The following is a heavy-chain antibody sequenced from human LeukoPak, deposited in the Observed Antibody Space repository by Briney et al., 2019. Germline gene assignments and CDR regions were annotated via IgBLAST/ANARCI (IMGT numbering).Heavy chain of an antibody. J-gene: IGHJ4*02. D-gene: IGHD3-10*01. Sequence: PGGSLRLSCAASGFTFSSYSMNWVRQAPGKGLEWVSSISSSSSYIYYADSVKGRFTISRDNAKNSLYLQMTSLRAEDTAVYYCARDPNYYYGSGSYYGGIDYWGQGTLVTVSS. V-gene: IGHV3-21*01. CDR2: ISSSSSYI. CDR1: GFTFSSYS. CDR3: ARDPNYYYGSGSYYGGIDY.